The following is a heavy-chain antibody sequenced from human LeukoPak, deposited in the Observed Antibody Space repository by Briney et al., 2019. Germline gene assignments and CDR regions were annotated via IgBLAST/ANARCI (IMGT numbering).Heavy chain of an antibody. V-gene: IGHV4-59*01. CDR1: GGSISSYY. CDR2: IYYSGST. Sequence: SGTLSLTCTVSGGSISSYYWSWIRQPPGKGLEWIGYIYYSGSTNYNPSLKSRVTISVDTSKNQFSLKLSSVAAADTAVYYCARARLNYYYGMDAWGQGTTVTVSS. CDR3: ARARLNYYYGMDA. J-gene: IGHJ6*02.